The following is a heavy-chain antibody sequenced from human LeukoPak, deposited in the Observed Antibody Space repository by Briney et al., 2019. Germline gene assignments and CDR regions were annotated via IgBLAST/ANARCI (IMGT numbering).Heavy chain of an antibody. D-gene: IGHD3-16*01. V-gene: IGHV1-69*13. J-gene: IGHJ3*02. Sequence: SVKVSCKASGGTFSSYAISWVRQAPGQGLEWMGGIIPIFGTANYAQKFQGRVTITADESTSTAYMELSSLRSEDTAVYYCASPGGGGVGAFDIWGQGTMVTVSS. CDR3: ASPGGGGVGAFDI. CDR1: GGTFSSYA. CDR2: IIPIFGTA.